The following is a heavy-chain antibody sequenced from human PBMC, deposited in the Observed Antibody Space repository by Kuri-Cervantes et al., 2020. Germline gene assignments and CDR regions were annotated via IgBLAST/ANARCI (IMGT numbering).Heavy chain of an antibody. Sequence: GSLRLSCTVSGGSISSSSYYWGWIRQPPGKGLEWIGSIYHSGSTYYNPSLKSRVTISVDTSKNQFSLKLSSVTAADTAVYYCARHATWIQLWLSKGVGYFDYWGQGTLVTVSS. V-gene: IGHV4-39*01. J-gene: IGHJ4*02. CDR2: IYHSGST. CDR3: ARHATWIQLWLSKGVGYFDY. CDR1: GGSISSSSYY. D-gene: IGHD5-18*01.